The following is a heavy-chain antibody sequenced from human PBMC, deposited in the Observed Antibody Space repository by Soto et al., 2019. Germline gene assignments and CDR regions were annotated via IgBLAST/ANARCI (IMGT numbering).Heavy chain of an antibody. Sequence: GGSLRLSCAASGFTFSSYSMNWVRQAPGKGLEWVSSISSSSYIYYADSVKGRFTISRDNAKNSLYLQMNSLRAEDTAVYYCARPPAANAYDALDIWGQGTIVT. D-gene: IGHD2-2*01. CDR2: ISSSSYI. CDR3: ARPPAANAYDALDI. V-gene: IGHV3-21*01. J-gene: IGHJ3*02. CDR1: GFTFSSYS.